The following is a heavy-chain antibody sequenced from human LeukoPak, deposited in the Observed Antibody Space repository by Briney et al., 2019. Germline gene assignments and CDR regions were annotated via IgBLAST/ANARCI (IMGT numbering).Heavy chain of an antibody. CDR2: INTVGTT. CDR1: GFTFSVYE. Sequence: GGSLRLSCAASGFTFSVYEMNWVRQAPGRGLEWISYINTVGTTDYADSVKGRFTISRDDAKKSLFLEMKSLRAEDTAIYYCARDFHTSPSFWFFDLWGRGTPVTVSS. CDR3: ARDFHTSPSFWFFDL. D-gene: IGHD6-6*01. J-gene: IGHJ2*01. V-gene: IGHV3-48*03.